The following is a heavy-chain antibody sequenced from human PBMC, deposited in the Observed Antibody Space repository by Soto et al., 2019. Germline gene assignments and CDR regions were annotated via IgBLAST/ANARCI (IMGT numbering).Heavy chain of an antibody. CDR2: ISYDGSNK. D-gene: IGHD6-6*01. Sequence: QVQLVESGGGVVQPGRSLRLSCAASGFTFSSYAMHWVRQAPGKGLEWVAVISYDGSNKYYADSVKGRFTISRDNSKNTLYLQMNSLRAEDTAVYYCAREGSSSPYYYYGMDVWGQGTTVTVSS. J-gene: IGHJ6*02. CDR1: GFTFSSYA. V-gene: IGHV3-30-3*01. CDR3: AREGSSSPYYYYGMDV.